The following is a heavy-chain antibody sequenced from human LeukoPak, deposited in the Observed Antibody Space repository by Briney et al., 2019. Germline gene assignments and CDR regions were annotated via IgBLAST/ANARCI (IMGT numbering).Heavy chain of an antibody. CDR3: ARSTGSTMFIDY. J-gene: IGHJ4*02. V-gene: IGHV4-59*01. CDR1: AGSISSYY. D-gene: IGHD3-10*02. Sequence: PETLSLTCTVSAGSISSYYWSWIRQPPGKGLEWIGYIYYSGSTNYNPSLKSRVTISVDTSKNQFSLKLSSVTAADTAVYYCARSTGSTMFIDYWGQGTLVTVSS. CDR2: IYYSGST.